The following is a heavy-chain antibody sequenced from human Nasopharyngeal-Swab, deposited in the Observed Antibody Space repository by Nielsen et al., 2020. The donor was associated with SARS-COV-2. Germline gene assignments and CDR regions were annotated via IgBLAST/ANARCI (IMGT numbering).Heavy chain of an antibody. J-gene: IGHJ5*02. D-gene: IGHD3-22*01. V-gene: IGHV4-34*01. CDR2: INHSGST. CDR3: ARDRFSSGKDP. Sequence: WIRQPPGKGLEWIGEINHSGSTNYSPSLKSRVTISVDTSKNQFSLKLSSVTAADTAVYYCARDRFSSGKDPWGQGTLVTVSS.